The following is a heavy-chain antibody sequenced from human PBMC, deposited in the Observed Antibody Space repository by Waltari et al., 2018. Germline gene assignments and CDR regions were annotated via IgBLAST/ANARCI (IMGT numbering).Heavy chain of an antibody. CDR2: IDNSGNTV. J-gene: IGHJ6*03. V-gene: IGHV3-48*03. CDR3: ARPSTEYYFYYYYMDV. CDR1: GFTFSSYE. Sequence: EVQVVESGGGLVQPGGSRRLSCTASGFTFSSYEMNWVRQAPGKGLEWISYIDNSGNTVYYADSVKGRFTISRDNAKNSLFLLMNSLRAEDTAVYYCARPSTEYYFYYYYMDVWGKGTTVTVS.